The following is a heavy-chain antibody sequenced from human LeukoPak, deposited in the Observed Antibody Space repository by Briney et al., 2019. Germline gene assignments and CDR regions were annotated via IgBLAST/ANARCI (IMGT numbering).Heavy chain of an antibody. D-gene: IGHD1-1*01. J-gene: IGHJ3*02. CDR2: IYPDDSDT. CDR3: ARRGYLDDAFDI. V-gene: IGHV5-51*01. CDR1: GYSFTNYW. Sequence: GGSLKISFKASGYSFTNYWIGWVRPMPGKGLEGMGIIYPDDSDTRNRPSFQGQVTISADNSISTAYLQWSSLNASDTAMYYCARRGYLDDAFDIWGQGTMVAVSS.